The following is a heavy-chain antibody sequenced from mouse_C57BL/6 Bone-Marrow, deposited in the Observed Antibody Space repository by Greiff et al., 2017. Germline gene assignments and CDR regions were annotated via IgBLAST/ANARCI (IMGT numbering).Heavy chain of an antibody. D-gene: IGHD6-2*01. J-gene: IGHJ2*01. V-gene: IGHV1-82*01. CDR3: ARRGKSYYYGY. Sequence: QVQLQQSGPELVKPGASVKISCKASGYAFSSSWMNWVKQRPGKGLEWIGRIYPGDGDTNYNGKFKGKATLTADKSSSTAYMQLSSLTSEDSAVYCCARRGKSYYYGYWGQGTTLTVSS. CDR2: IYPGDGDT. CDR1: GYAFSSSW.